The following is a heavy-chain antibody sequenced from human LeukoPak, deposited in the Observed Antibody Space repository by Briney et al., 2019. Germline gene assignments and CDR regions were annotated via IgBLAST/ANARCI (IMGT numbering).Heavy chain of an antibody. CDR3: ARDFAREFTIDY. V-gene: IGHV3-48*01. J-gene: IGHJ4*02. CDR2: ISSSSNII. D-gene: IGHD3-10*01. Sequence: GGSLRLSCTASGFTFSNYNMNWVRQPPGKGLQWVSYISSSSNIIYYADSVKGRFTISRDNAKNTLFLQMNSLRAEDTAVYYCARDFAREFTIDYWGQGTPVTVSS. CDR1: GFTFSNYN.